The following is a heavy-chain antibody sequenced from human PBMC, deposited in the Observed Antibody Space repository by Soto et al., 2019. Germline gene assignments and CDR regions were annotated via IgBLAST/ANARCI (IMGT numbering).Heavy chain of an antibody. J-gene: IGHJ2*01. CDR3: ARHPDSSGYYPEVLWYFDL. Sequence: QLQLQESGPGLVKPSETLSLTCTVSGGSISSSSYYWGWIRQPPGKGLEWIGSIYYSGSTYYNPSLKSPVTISVDTSQNKCSLKLSSVTAADTAVYYCARHPDSSGYYPEVLWYFDLWGRGTLVTVSS. D-gene: IGHD3-22*01. CDR1: GGSISSSSYY. CDR2: IYYSGST. V-gene: IGHV4-39*01.